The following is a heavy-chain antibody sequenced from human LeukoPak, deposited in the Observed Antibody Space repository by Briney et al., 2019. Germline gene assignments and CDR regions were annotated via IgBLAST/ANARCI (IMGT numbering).Heavy chain of an antibody. CDR3: AKVRAVVPAAIDY. Sequence: GRSLRLSCAASGFTFSSYGMHWVRQAPGKGLEWVAVISYDGSNKYYADSVKGRFTISRDNSKNTLYLQMNSLRAEDTAVYYCAKVRAVVPAAIDYWGQGTLVTVSS. V-gene: IGHV3-30*18. J-gene: IGHJ4*02. CDR1: GFTFSSYG. D-gene: IGHD2-2*01. CDR2: ISYDGSNK.